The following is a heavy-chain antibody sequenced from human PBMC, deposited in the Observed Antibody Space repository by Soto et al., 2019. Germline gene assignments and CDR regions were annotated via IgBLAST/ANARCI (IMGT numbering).Heavy chain of an antibody. CDR1: GGTFSSYA. J-gene: IGHJ4*02. D-gene: IGHD6-13*01. V-gene: IGHV1-69*13. Sequence: SVKVSCKASGGTFSSYASSWVRQAPGQGLEWMGGIIPIFGTANYAQKFQGRVTITADESTSTAYMELSSLRSEDTAVYYCARATWYSSCWQPLYYFDYWGQGTLVIVSS. CDR2: IIPIFGTA. CDR3: ARATWYSSCWQPLYYFDY.